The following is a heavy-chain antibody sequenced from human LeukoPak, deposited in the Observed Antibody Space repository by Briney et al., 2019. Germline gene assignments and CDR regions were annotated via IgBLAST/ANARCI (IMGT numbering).Heavy chain of an antibody. CDR2: IKQDGSEK. D-gene: IGHD3-10*01. Sequence: SGGSLRLSCAASGFTFSSYWMSWVRQAPGKGLEWVANIKQDGSEKYYVDSVKGRFTISRDNAKNSLYLQMNSLRAEDTAVYYCARGSSGSYYNYMDVWGKGTTVTVSS. CDR3: ARGSSGSYYNYMDV. CDR1: GFTFSSYW. V-gene: IGHV3-7*01. J-gene: IGHJ6*03.